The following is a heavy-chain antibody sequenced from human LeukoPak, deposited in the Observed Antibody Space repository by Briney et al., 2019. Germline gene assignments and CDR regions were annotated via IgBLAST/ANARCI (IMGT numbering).Heavy chain of an antibody. D-gene: IGHD3-22*01. J-gene: IGHJ3*02. CDR3: ARETDSSGNGDDAFDI. Sequence: GGSLRLSCAASGFTFSSYAMHWVRPAPGKGLEWVAVISYDGSNKYYADSVKGRFTISRDNSKNTLYLQMNSLRAEDTAVYYCARETDSSGNGDDAFDIWGQGTMVTVSS. V-gene: IGHV3-30*04. CDR2: ISYDGSNK. CDR1: GFTFSSYA.